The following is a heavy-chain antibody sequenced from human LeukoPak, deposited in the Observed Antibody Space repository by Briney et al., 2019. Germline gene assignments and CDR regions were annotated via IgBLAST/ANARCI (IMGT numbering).Heavy chain of an antibody. CDR2: ISGSGGST. CDR1: GFTFSSYA. V-gene: IGHV3-23*01. CDR3: AKGAYYYDSSGYLYYFDY. Sequence: GGSLRLSCAASGFTFSSYAMSWVRQARGKGLEWVSAISGSGGSTYYADSVKGRFTISRDNSKNTLYLQMNSLRAEDTAVYYCAKGAYYYDSSGYLYYFDYWGQGTLVTVSS. D-gene: IGHD3-22*01. J-gene: IGHJ4*02.